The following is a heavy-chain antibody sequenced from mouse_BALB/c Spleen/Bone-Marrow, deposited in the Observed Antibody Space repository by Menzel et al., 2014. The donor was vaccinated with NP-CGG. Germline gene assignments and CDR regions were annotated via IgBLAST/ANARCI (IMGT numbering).Heavy chain of an antibody. CDR2: IRSKSNNYAT. CDR3: VRHEGGYGYDAWFAY. J-gene: IGHJ3*01. Sequence: EVKVVESGGGLVQPKGSLKLSCAASGFTFNAYAMNWVRRAPGKGLEWVARIRSKSNNYATYYADSVKDRFTISRDDSQSMLYLQMNNLKTEDTAMYYCVRHEGGYGYDAWFAYWGQGTLITVSA. CDR1: GFTFNAYA. D-gene: IGHD2-2*01. V-gene: IGHV10-1*02.